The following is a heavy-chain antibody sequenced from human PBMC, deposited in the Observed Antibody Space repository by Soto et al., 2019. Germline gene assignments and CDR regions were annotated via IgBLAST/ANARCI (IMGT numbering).Heavy chain of an antibody. V-gene: IGHV3-49*03. CDR1: GFTFGDYA. CDR2: IRSKAYGGTT. J-gene: IGHJ6*02. CDR3: TRDRYYYDSSGYYYQHYYYYGMDV. Sequence: GGSLRLSCTASGFTFGDYAMSWFRQAPGKGLEWVGFIRSKAYGGTTEYAASVKGRFTISRDDSKSIAYLQMNSLKTEDTAVYYCTRDRYYYDSSGYYYQHYYYYGMDVWDQGTTVTVSS. D-gene: IGHD3-22*01.